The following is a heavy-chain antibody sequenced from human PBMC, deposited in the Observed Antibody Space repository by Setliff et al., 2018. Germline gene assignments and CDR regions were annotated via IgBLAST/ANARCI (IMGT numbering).Heavy chain of an antibody. CDR2: INLNTGNI. Sequence: ASVKVSCKASGFSFSDSLMNWMRQTPDQRLEWMGRINLNTGNIFYAQEFQGRVTLTRDESTSTAYMELSSLRSDDTAVYYCARSFYGCFNYWGQGTLVTVSS. J-gene: IGHJ4*02. D-gene: IGHD3-10*01. CDR3: ARSFYGCFNY. CDR1: GFSFSDSL. V-gene: IGHV1-2*02.